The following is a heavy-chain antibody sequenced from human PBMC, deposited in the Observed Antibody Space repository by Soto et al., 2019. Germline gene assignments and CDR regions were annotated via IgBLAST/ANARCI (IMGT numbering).Heavy chain of an antibody. CDR3: ARGGVLYSSGWGIDY. D-gene: IGHD6-19*01. Sequence: QVQLVELGGGVVKPGGSLRLSCAASGFTFSDYYMNWIRQAPGKGLEWVSYIRNRGNTIYYADSVKGRFTVSRDNTKNSLYLQMDSLRAEDSEVYFCARGGVLYSSGWGIDYWGQGILVNVSS. CDR2: IRNRGNTI. CDR1: GFTFSDYY. J-gene: IGHJ4*02. V-gene: IGHV3-11*01.